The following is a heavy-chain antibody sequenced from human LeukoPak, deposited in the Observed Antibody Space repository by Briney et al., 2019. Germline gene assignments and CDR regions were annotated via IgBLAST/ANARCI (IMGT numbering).Heavy chain of an antibody. J-gene: IGHJ4*02. Sequence: GASVKVSCKASGGTFSSYAISWVRQAPGQGLEWMGGIIPIFGTTNYAQKLQGRVTMTTDTSTSTAYMELRSLRSDDTAVYYCARGTWFGEFNIDYWGQGTLVTVSS. CDR3: ARGTWFGEFNIDY. V-gene: IGHV1-69*05. CDR2: IIPIFGTT. CDR1: GGTFSSYA. D-gene: IGHD3-10*01.